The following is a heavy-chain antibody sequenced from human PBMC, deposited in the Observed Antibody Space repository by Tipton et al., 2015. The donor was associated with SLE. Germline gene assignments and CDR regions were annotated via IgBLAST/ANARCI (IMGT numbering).Heavy chain of an antibody. J-gene: IGHJ4*02. CDR3: ARDNPYTSGWPVFDF. Sequence: TLSLTCTVSGASISSHYWSWIRQPPGKGLEWIGYIYYSGSTNYNPSLKSRVTISVDTSKNQFSLKLSSVTAADTAVYYCARDNPYTSGWPVFDFWGRGTLVTVSS. CDR1: GASISSHY. D-gene: IGHD6-19*01. CDR2: IYYSGST. V-gene: IGHV4-59*11.